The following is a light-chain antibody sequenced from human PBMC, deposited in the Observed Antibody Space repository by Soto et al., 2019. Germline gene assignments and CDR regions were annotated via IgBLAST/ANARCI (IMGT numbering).Light chain of an antibody. CDR2: GAS. V-gene: IGKV3-20*01. J-gene: IGKJ1*01. CDR3: QQYGSSLPWT. Sequence: EIVLTQSPGTLSSSPGERATLYGRSSQIVSSSYLAWYQQKPGQAATLIIYGASSRATGIPDRFSGSGSGTDFTLTISRLEPEDFAVYYCQQYGSSLPWTFGQGTKVDI. CDR1: QIVSSSY.